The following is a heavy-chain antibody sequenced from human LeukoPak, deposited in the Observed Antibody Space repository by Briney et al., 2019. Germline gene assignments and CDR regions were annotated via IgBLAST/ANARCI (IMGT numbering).Heavy chain of an antibody. CDR2: INQDGRYI. CDR3: AREATVGGALED. J-gene: IGHJ4*02. D-gene: IGHD1-26*01. V-gene: IGHV3-74*01. CDR1: GFTFDRYW. Sequence: PGGSLRLSCAASGFTFDRYWMHWVRQTPGRKLVWGSRINQDGRYISYADSVQGRFTISRDTAKSTLFLQMNSLRVEDTAIYFCAREATVGGALEDWGQGALVTVSS.